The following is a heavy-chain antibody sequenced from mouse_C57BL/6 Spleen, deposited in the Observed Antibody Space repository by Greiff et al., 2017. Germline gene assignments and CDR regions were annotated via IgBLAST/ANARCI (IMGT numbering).Heavy chain of an antibody. CDR2: INPYNGGT. Sequence: VQLQQSGPVLVKPGASVKMSCKASGYTFTDYYMNWVKQSHGKSLEWIGVINPYNGGTSYNQKFKGKATLTVDKSSSTAYMELNSLTSEDSAVYYCARRTPSWYFDVWGTGTTVTVSS. CDR3: ARRTPSWYFDV. CDR1: GYTFTDYY. J-gene: IGHJ1*03. V-gene: IGHV1-19*01.